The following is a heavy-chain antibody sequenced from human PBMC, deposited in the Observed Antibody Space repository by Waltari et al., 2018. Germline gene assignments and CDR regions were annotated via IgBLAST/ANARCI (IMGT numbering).Heavy chain of an antibody. CDR3: ARGSSGSHYAFDI. Sequence: QVQLVESGGGVVQPGRSLRLSCAASGFTFSSYGMHWVRQAPVKELEWVAVIWYDGSNKYYADSVKGRFTISRDNSKNTLYLQMNSLRAEDTAVYYCARGSSGSHYAFDIWGQGTMVTVAS. CDR2: IWYDGSNK. CDR1: GFTFSSYG. V-gene: IGHV3-33*01. D-gene: IGHD3-10*01. J-gene: IGHJ3*02.